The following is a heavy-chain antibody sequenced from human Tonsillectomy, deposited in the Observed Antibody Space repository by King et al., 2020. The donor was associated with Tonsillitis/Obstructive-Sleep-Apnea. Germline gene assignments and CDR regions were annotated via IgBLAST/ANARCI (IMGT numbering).Heavy chain of an antibody. CDR2: IRKKTNSYAT. V-gene: IGHV3-72*01. CDR3: ARVQDTDYVFDI. D-gene: IGHD2-15*01. CDR1: GFTFSGHY. Sequence: VQLVESGGGLVQPGGSLRLSCAASGFTFSGHYMDWVRQAPGKGLEWVGRIRKKTNSYATEYAASVKGRFTISRDDSKNSLYLQMNSLKTEDMAVYYCARVQDTDYVFDIWGQGTMVTVSS. J-gene: IGHJ3*02.